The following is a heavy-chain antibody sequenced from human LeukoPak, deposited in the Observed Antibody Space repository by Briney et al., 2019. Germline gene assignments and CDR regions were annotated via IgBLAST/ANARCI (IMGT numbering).Heavy chain of an antibody. CDR2: IYHSGST. CDR3: ARTTIGSKLYYFDY. V-gene: IGHV4-38-2*02. CDR1: GYSISSGYY. D-gene: IGHD6-13*01. J-gene: IGHJ4*02. Sequence: SETLSLTCTVSGYSISSGYYWGWIRQPPGKGLEWIGSIYHSGSTYYNPSLKSRVTISVDTSKNQFSLKLSSVTAADTAVYYCARTTIGSKLYYFDYWGQGTLVTVSS.